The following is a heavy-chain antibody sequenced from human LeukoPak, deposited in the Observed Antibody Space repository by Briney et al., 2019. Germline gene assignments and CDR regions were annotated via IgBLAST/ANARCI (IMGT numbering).Heavy chain of an antibody. J-gene: IGHJ4*02. Sequence: GGSLRLSCAAAGVTVSNNYMNWIRQAPGKGLEWVSVIYSDDSTYYADSVKGRFTISRDSSKNTLYLQMNTLRAEDTAVYYCAREAAAGKYYFDNWGQGTLVTVSS. CDR3: AREAAAGKYYFDN. CDR1: GVTVSNNY. CDR2: IYSDDST. V-gene: IGHV3-53*01. D-gene: IGHD6-13*01.